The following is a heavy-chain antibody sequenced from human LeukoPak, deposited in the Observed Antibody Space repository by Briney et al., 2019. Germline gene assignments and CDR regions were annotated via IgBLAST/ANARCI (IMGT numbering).Heavy chain of an antibody. CDR3: ARGRAVDDYGDYWYAFDI. Sequence: GSLRLSCAASGFTFSSSAMSWVRQPPGKGLEWIGEIYHSGSTKYSPSLKNRLTISLDKSRNQFSLKLTSVTAADTAVYYCARGRAVDDYGDYWYAFDIWGQGTMVTVSS. V-gene: IGHV4-4*02. CDR2: IYHSGST. CDR1: GFTFSSSA. D-gene: IGHD4-17*01. J-gene: IGHJ3*02.